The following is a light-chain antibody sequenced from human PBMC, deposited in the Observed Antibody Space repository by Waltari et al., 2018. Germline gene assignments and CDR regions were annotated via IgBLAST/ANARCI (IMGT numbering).Light chain of an antibody. CDR2: DVS. CDR1: SSDVGFSNY. V-gene: IGLV2-14*01. CDR3: NSYTGRSTWV. J-gene: IGLJ3*02. Sequence: QSALTQPVSVSGSPGQSLTISCTGPSSDVGFSNYVSWYQQQPGKAPKLMIYDVSERPSGVSSRFSGSKSGNTASLTISGLQADDEAVYYCNSYTGRSTWVVGGGTKLTVL.